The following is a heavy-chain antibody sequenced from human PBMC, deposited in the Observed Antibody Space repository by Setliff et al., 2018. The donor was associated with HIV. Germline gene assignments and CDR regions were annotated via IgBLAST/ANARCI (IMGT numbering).Heavy chain of an antibody. CDR2: VSHTERS. CDR3: ARGRIPAAATRFYYMDV. Sequence: SETLSLTCSVSGGSISTSNYYWVWIRQPPGKGLEWIGEVSHTERSNYNPSLRPRVTISLDTSKNQFSLYLRSVTAADTAVYYCARGRIPAAATRFYYMDVWATGTTVTVSS. V-gene: IGHV4-61*05. J-gene: IGHJ6*03. D-gene: IGHD6-13*01. CDR1: GGSISTSNYY.